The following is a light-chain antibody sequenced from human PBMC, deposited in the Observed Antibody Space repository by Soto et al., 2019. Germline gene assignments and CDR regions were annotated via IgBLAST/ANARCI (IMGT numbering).Light chain of an antibody. CDR2: LGS. J-gene: IGKJ1*01. CDR1: QSLLHSNGYNY. Sequence: DIVMTQSPLSLPVTPGEPASISCRSSQSLLHSNGYNYLHWYLQKPGQSPQLLIYLGSNRASGVPGMFSGSGSGTDFTLKISRVEAEDVGVYYCMQALQTPSTFGRGTKVEI. CDR3: MQALQTPST. V-gene: IGKV2-28*01.